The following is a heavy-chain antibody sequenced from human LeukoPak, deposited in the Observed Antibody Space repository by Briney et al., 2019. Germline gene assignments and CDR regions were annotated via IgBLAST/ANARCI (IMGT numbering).Heavy chain of an antibody. Sequence: NSSETLSLTCAVYGGSFSGYYWSWIRQPPGKGLEWIGEINHSGSTNYNPSLKSRVTISVDTSKNQFSLKLSSVTAADTAVYYCARFGDYNPPSQYNWFDPWGQGTLVTVSS. D-gene: IGHD4-17*01. CDR2: INHSGST. J-gene: IGHJ5*02. CDR3: ARFGDYNPPSQYNWFDP. V-gene: IGHV4-34*09. CDR1: GGSFSGYY.